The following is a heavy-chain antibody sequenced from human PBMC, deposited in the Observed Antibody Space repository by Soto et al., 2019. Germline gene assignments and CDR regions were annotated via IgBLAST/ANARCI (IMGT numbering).Heavy chain of an antibody. D-gene: IGHD7-27*01. V-gene: IGHV3-15*01. CDR1: GFTFSNAW. J-gene: IGHJ4*02. CDR3: TTDRDDWGSQLDY. CDR2: IKSKTDGGTT. Sequence: GGSLRLSCAASGFTFSNAWMSWVRQAPGKGLEWVGRIKSKTDGGTTDYAAPVKGRFTISRDDSKNTLYLQMNSLKTEDTAVYYCTTDRDDWGSQLDYWGQGTLVTVSS.